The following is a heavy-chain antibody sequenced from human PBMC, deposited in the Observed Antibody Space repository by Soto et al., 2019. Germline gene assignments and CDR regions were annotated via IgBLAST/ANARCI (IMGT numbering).Heavy chain of an antibody. J-gene: IGHJ4*02. CDR3: ARGLYSGDYPDY. CDR1: VYSFTIDD. V-gene: IGHV1-8*01. Sequence: ASVKVSCKASVYSFTIDDIDRVRQATGQGLEWMGWMNPNSGNTGYAQKFQGRVTMTRNTSISTAYMELSSLRSEDTAVYYCARGLYSGDYPDYWGKGTLVPVSS. CDR2: MNPNSGNT. D-gene: IGHD2-15*01.